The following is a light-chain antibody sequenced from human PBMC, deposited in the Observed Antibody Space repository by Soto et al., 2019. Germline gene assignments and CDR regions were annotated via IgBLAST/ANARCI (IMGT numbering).Light chain of an antibody. CDR1: QSVSRF. Sequence: EIVMTQSPATLSVSPGERVTLSCRASQSVSRFLSWYQQRPGQAPRLLIYDPSTRATGVPARFSGSGSGTEFSLTISSLQSDDFAVYYCQQYDNWPPCTFGQGTKLEVK. CDR2: DPS. V-gene: IGKV3-15*01. CDR3: QQYDNWPPCT. J-gene: IGKJ2*02.